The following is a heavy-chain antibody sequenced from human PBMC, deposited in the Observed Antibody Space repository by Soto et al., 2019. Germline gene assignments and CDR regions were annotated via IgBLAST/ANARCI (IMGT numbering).Heavy chain of an antibody. CDR3: AKDIYWDCSGGSCYPDY. Sequence: GGSLRLSCAGSGFTFDDYAMHWVRQAPGKGLGWVSGISWNSGSIGYADSVKGRFTISRDNAKNSLYLQMNSLRAEDTALYYCAKDIYWDCSGGSCYPDYWGQGTLVTVSS. D-gene: IGHD2-15*01. J-gene: IGHJ4*02. CDR1: GFTFDDYA. V-gene: IGHV3-9*01. CDR2: ISWNSGSI.